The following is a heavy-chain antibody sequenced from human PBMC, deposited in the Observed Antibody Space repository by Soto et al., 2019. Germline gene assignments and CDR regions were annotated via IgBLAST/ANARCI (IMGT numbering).Heavy chain of an antibody. CDR2: VSAYNGFT. Sequence: QVSLVQSGGEVRRPGASVNVSCKTSGYTFTNYALSGVRQTPGQGLEWVVFVSAYNGFTHFAQKFQGSVTVHTDTSTNTVLMDLRLLTSDDSAVYYCARGAAARHLDYWGQGTPVTVSS. V-gene: IGHV1-18*01. J-gene: IGHJ4*02. D-gene: IGHD6-13*01. CDR1: GYTFTNYA. CDR3: ARGAAARHLDY.